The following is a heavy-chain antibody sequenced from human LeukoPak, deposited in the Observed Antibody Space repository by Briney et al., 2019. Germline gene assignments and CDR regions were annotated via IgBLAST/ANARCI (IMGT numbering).Heavy chain of an antibody. CDR3: ARDIPITMVRGVIIGPWFDP. J-gene: IGHJ5*02. CDR1: GFTFSSYW. V-gene: IGHV3-7*03. Sequence: GGSLRLSCAASGFTFSSYWMSWVRQAPGKGLEWVANIKQDGSEKYYVDSVKGRFTISRDNAKNSLYLQMSSLRAEDTAVYYCARDIPITMVRGVIIGPWFDPWGQGTLVTVSS. D-gene: IGHD3-10*01. CDR2: IKQDGSEK.